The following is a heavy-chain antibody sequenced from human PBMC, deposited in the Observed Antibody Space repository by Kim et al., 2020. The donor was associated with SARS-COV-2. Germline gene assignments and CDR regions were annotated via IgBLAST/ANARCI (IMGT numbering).Heavy chain of an antibody. V-gene: IGHV3-11*01. J-gene: IGHJ5*02. CDR3: ARVVSGYSHPCWFDP. D-gene: IGHD5-18*01. Sequence: GGSLRLSCAASGFTFSDYYISWIRQAPGKGLEWISYMSGSGSTKYYADSVKGRFTISRDNAKNSLYLQMNSLRAEDTAVYYCARVVSGYSHPCWFDPWGQGTLVTVSS. CDR1: GFTFSDYY. CDR2: MSGSGSTK.